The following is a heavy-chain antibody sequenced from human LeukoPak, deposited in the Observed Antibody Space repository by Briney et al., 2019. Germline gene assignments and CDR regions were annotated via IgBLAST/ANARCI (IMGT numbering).Heavy chain of an antibody. CDR1: GYIFSIYA. CDR2: ISTNTGNP. J-gene: IGHJ1*01. D-gene: IGHD1-7*01. Sequence: GASVSVSCTASGYIFSIYALIWVRQAPGQGRELMGWISTNTGNPTYTQGFTGGFVFSLDTSVSTAYLQISSLKAEDTAVYYCARDYTLTLGTTTYFQHWGQGTLVTVSS. CDR3: ARDYTLTLGTTTYFQH. V-gene: IGHV7-4-1*02.